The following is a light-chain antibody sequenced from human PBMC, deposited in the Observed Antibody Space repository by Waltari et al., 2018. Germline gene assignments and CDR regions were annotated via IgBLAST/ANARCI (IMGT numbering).Light chain of an antibody. CDR3: QQYDSFSYT. Sequence: ETVMTQSPATLSVSPGEGATLSCRASESVSTKLAWYQRKSGQAPRLLIYGASTRATGIPARFSGTGSGTEFTLTVSSLQSEDFALYYCQQYDSFSYTFGQGTKLEIK. J-gene: IGKJ2*01. V-gene: IGKV3-15*01. CDR1: ESVSTK. CDR2: GAS.